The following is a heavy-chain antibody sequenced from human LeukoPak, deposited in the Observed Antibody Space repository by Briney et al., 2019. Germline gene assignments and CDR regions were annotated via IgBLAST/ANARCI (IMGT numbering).Heavy chain of an antibody. J-gene: IGHJ4*02. CDR3: VKAGYSSSWYPKKFDY. D-gene: IGHD6-13*01. Sequence: GGSLRLSCAASGFTFSSYAMSWVRQAPGKGLEWVSAISGSGGSTYYADSVKGRFTISRDNSKNTLYLQMNSLRAEDTAVYYCVKAGYSSSWYPKKFDYWGQGTLVTVSS. V-gene: IGHV3-23*01. CDR2: ISGSGGST. CDR1: GFTFSSYA.